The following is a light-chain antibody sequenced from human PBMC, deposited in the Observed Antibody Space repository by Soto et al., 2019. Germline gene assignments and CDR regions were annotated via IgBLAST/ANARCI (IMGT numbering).Light chain of an antibody. CDR2: GAS. V-gene: IGKV3-15*01. J-gene: IGKJ1*01. Sequence: IVMTQSPATLYLSPGERATLSWGASQSVSSKLAWYQQKPGQAPRLLVYGASTRATGIPARFSGIGSGTEFTLTISSLQSADFAVYYGQQYNNWPPWTFSQGTKVDIK. CDR3: QQYNNWPPWT. CDR1: QSVSSK.